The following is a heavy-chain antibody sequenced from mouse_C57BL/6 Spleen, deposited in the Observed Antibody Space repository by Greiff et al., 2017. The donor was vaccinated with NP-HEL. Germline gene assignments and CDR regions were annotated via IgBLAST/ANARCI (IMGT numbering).Heavy chain of an antibody. V-gene: IGHV5-4*01. D-gene: IGHD2-4*01. Sequence: DVQLVESGGGLVKPGGSLKLSCAASGFTFSSYAMSWVRQTPEKRLEWVATISDGGGYTYYPDNVKGRFTISRDNAKNNLYLQMSHLKSEDTAMYYCARDDGITNYFDYWGQGTTLTVSS. J-gene: IGHJ2*01. CDR2: ISDGGGYT. CDR1: GFTFSSYA. CDR3: ARDDGITNYFDY.